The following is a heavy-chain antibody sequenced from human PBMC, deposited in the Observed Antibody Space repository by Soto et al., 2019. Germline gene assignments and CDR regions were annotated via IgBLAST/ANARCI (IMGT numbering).Heavy chain of an antibody. J-gene: IGHJ4*02. D-gene: IGHD3-10*01. CDR2: IYHSGST. Sequence: SETLSLTCTVSGASISSYYWSWIRQPPGKGLEWIGYIYHSGSTNYNPSLKSRVTISVDTSKNQFSLKLSSVTAADTAVYYCARYYKVFWYFDSWGQGTLVTVSS. CDR3: ARYYKVFWYFDS. V-gene: IGHV4-59*01. CDR1: GASISSYY.